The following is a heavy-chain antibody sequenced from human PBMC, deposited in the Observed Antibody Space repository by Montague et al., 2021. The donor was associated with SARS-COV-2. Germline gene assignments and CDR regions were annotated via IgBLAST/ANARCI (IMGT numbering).Heavy chain of an antibody. CDR3: ARAAGYSGSTEADYFDY. V-gene: IGHV4-30-2*01. Sequence: TLSLTCAVSGGSMSSGGYYWTWIRQPPGKGLEWIGYIYHSGSTYYNPSLKSRVTISVDRSKNQFSLKLSSVTAADTAVYYCARAAGYSGSTEADYFDYWGQGTLVTVSS. J-gene: IGHJ4*02. CDR2: IYHSGST. D-gene: IGHD1-26*01. CDR1: GGSMSSGGYY.